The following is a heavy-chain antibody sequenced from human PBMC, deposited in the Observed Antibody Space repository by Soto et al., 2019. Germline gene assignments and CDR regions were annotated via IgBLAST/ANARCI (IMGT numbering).Heavy chain of an antibody. CDR1: GFTFGNYW. CDR2: MNPNGSEK. V-gene: IGHV3-7*05. Sequence: EVQLVESGGGLVQPGGSLRLSCTVSGFTFGNYWMTWVRQAPGKGLEWVANMNPNGSEKYYVDSVKGRFAISRDNAKNSLYLQMNSLSAEDTAVYYCASYRVSYAMDVWGQGTTVTVSS. J-gene: IGHJ6*02. CDR3: ASYRVSYAMDV.